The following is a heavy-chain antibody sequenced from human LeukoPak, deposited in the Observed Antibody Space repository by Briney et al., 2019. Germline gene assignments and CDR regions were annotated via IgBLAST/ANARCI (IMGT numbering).Heavy chain of an antibody. J-gene: IGHJ4*02. V-gene: IGHV3-43*01. CDR2: ISWDGGST. CDR3: AREGSIVGEFFDY. D-gene: IGHD1-26*01. Sequence: GGSLRLSCAASGFTFDDYTMHWVRQAPGKGLEWVSLISWDGGSTYYADSVKGRFTISRDNSKNTLYVQMNSLRAEDTAVYYCAREGSIVGEFFDYWGQGTLVTVSS. CDR1: GFTFDDYT.